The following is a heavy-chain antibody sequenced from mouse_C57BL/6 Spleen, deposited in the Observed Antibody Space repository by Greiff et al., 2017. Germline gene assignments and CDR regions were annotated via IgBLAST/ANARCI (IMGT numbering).Heavy chain of an antibody. Sequence: VQLQQPGTELVKPGASVKLSCKASGYTFTSYWMHWVKQRPGQGLEWIGNINPSNGGTNYNEKFKSKATLTVDKSSSPAYMQLSSLTSEDSAVYYCARSRFGITTVVAPDYWGQGTTLTVSS. D-gene: IGHD1-1*01. CDR1: GYTFTSYW. CDR2: INPSNGGT. V-gene: IGHV1-53*01. J-gene: IGHJ2*01. CDR3: ARSRFGITTVVAPDY.